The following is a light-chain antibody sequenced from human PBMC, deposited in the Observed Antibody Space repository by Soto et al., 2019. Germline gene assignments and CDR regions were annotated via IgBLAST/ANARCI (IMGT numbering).Light chain of an antibody. CDR1: QSITSY. Sequence: DIQMTQSPSSLFASVGDRVTITSRASQSITSYLNWYQQKPGKAPKLLIYAASSLQGGVPSRFSGSGSGTDFTLTISSLQPEDFAAYYCQQSYSTPRTFGQGTKVEIK. CDR3: QQSYSTPRT. J-gene: IGKJ1*01. CDR2: AAS. V-gene: IGKV1-39*01.